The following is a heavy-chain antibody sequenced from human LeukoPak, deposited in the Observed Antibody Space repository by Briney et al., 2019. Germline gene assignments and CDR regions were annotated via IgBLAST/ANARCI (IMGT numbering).Heavy chain of an antibody. J-gene: IGHJ5*02. V-gene: IGHV1-18*01. D-gene: IGHD1-26*01. Sequence: ASVKVSCKASGYTFTSYGISWVRQAPGQGLEWMGWISAYNGNTNYAQKLQGRVTMTTDTSTSTAYMELRSLRSDDTAVYYCARDSPYSGSSYCFDPWGQGTLVTVSS. CDR2: ISAYNGNT. CDR3: ARDSPYSGSSYCFDP. CDR1: GYTFTSYG.